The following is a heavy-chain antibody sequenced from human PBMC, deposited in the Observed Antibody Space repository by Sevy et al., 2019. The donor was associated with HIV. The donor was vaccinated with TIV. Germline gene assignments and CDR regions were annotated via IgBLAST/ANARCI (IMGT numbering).Heavy chain of an antibody. D-gene: IGHD3-10*02. CDR3: TKESLRGTYIRGDFDH. CDR2: ISSDGTNQ. J-gene: IGHJ4*02. Sequence: GGSLRLSCSAFGFTFQTFGMHWVRQAPGKGLEWLAVISSDGTNQGYADSVKGRFTISRDNSRNLLFLQMNSLTPSDTAVYFCTKESLRGTYIRGDFDHWGQGTLVTVSS. V-gene: IGHV3-30*18. CDR1: GFTFQTFG.